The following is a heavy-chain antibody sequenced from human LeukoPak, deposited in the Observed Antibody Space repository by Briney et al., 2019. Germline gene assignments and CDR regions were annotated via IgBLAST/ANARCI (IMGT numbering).Heavy chain of an antibody. J-gene: IGHJ4*02. D-gene: IGHD3-10*01. V-gene: IGHV1-24*01. CDR3: ATLLWFGDLLYYFDY. Sequence: ASVKVSCKVSGYTLTELSMHWVRQAPGKGLEWMGGFDPEDGETIYAQKFHGRVTMTEDTSTDTAYMELSSLRSEDTAVYYCATLLWFGDLLYYFDYWGQGTLVTVSS. CDR1: GYTLTELS. CDR2: FDPEDGET.